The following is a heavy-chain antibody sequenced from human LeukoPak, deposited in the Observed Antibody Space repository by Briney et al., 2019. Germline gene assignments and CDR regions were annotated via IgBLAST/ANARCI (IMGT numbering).Heavy chain of an antibody. Sequence: SETLSLTCAVYGGSFSGYYWSWIRQPPGKGLEWIGEINHSGSTNYNPSLKSRVTISIDTSKNHFSLNLTSVTAADTAVYYCAKGHFDNWYYFDYWGQGALVTVSS. J-gene: IGHJ4*02. CDR1: GGSFSGYY. CDR3: AKGHFDNWYYFDY. V-gene: IGHV4-34*01. CDR2: INHSGST. D-gene: IGHD1-1*01.